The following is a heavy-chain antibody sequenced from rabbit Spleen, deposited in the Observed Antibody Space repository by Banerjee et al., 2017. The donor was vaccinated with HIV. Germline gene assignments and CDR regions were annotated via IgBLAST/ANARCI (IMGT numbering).Heavy chain of an antibody. CDR3: ARNYVNVFDP. J-gene: IGHJ2*01. CDR1: GFSFISGYY. CDR2: IAGSSGST. Sequence: QSLEESGGDLVKPGTSLTLTCTASGFSFISGYYMCWVRQAPGKGLEWISCIAGSSGSTYSATWAKGRFTISKTSSTTVTLQMTSLTAADTATYFCARNYVNVFDPWGQGTLVTVS. V-gene: IGHV1S40*01. D-gene: IGHD1-1*01.